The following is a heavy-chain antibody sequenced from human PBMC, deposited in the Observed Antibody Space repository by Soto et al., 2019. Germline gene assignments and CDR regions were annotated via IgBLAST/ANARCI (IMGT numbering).Heavy chain of an antibody. V-gene: IGHV4-4*07. CDR2: VYTSGST. Sequence: WETLGLTCNVSGVPMSRYYWSWVRQPAGKGLEWIGRVYTSGSTNYNPSLKSRVTMSVDTSKNQLYLKLSSVTAADTAVYYCARDRYYYGSGSYYEEDAFDIWGRGTMVTVSS. CDR3: ARDRYYYGSGSYYEEDAFDI. J-gene: IGHJ3*02. D-gene: IGHD3-10*01. CDR1: GVPMSRYY.